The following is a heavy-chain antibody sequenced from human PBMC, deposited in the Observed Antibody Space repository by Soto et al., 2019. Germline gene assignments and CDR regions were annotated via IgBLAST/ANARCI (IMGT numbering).Heavy chain of an antibody. CDR3: AIPYAAIPPYYYGRDV. CDR1: GYTFTSYD. V-gene: IGHV1-8*01. J-gene: IGHJ6*04. Sequence: QVQLVQSGAEVKKPGASVKVSCKASGYTFTSYDITWVRQATGQGLEWMGWMNPNSGNTGYSQKVQGRVTMTRNTSISTAYMELSSLRSEDTAVYYCAIPYAAIPPYYYGRDVWGKGTTVTVSA. CDR2: MNPNSGNT. D-gene: IGHD2-2*02.